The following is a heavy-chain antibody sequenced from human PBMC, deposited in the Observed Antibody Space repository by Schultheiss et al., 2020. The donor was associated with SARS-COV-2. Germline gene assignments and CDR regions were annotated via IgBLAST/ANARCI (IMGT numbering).Heavy chain of an antibody. CDR3: AKGYCSSTSCYLFDY. CDR2: ISWNSGSI. J-gene: IGHJ4*02. Sequence: GGSLRLSCAASGFTFDDYAMHWVRQAPGKGLEWVSGISWNSGSIGYADSVKGRFTISRDNAKNSLYLQMNSLRAEDTALYYCAKGYCSSTSCYLFDYWGQGTLVTVSS. D-gene: IGHD2-2*01. V-gene: IGHV3-9*01. CDR1: GFTFDDYA.